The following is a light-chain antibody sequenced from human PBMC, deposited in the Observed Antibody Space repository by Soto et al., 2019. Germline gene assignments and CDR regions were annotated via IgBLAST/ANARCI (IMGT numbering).Light chain of an antibody. CDR3: SSYAGSSTFYV. J-gene: IGLJ1*01. CDR1: SSDVASYNL. CDR2: EGS. V-gene: IGLV2-23*01. Sequence: QSVLTQPASVSGSPGQSITISCTGTSSDVASYNLVSWYQQLPGKAPTLILYEGSKRPSGVSNRFSGSKSGNTASLTISGLQAEDEADYYCSSYAGSSTFYVFGTGPKVTVL.